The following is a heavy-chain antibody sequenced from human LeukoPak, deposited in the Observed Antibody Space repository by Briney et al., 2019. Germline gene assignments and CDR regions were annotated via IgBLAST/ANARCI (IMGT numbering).Heavy chain of an antibody. D-gene: IGHD3-9*01. CDR2: ISAYNGNT. CDR3: ARDRSDILTASAFDI. CDR1: GYKFTSYG. J-gene: IGHJ3*02. Sequence: ASVKVSCKASGYKFTSYGISWVRQAPGQGLDWMGWISAYNGNTNYAHNLQGRVTMTTDTSTSTAYMELRSLRSDDTAVYYCARDRSDILTASAFDIWGQGTMVTVSS. V-gene: IGHV1-18*01.